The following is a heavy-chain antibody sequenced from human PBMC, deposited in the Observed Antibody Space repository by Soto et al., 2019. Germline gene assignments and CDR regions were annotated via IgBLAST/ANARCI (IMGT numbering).Heavy chain of an antibody. V-gene: IGHV3-30*18. CDR3: AKDRVGGTFYTPLAF. Sequence: PGGSLRLSCQASGFNFDNYGMQWVRQAPGKGLEWVAVITYDGSFQYYADSVKGRFTNSRDNSKNTLSLHLNTLKPEDTAVYHCAKDRVGGTFYTPLAFWGQGTLVTVSS. J-gene: IGHJ4*02. D-gene: IGHD1-7*01. CDR2: ITYDGSFQ. CDR1: GFNFDNYG.